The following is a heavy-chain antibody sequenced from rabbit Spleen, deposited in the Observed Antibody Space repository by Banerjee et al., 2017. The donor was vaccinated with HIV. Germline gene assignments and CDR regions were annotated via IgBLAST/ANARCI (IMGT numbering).Heavy chain of an antibody. V-gene: IGHV1S45*01. CDR3: ARDTSSSFSSYGMDL. D-gene: IGHD1-1*01. Sequence: EQLEESGGGLVKPEGSLTLTCKASGVSLNDKDVMCWVRQAPGKGLEWIACIELVGSGFTYFASWARGRFTISKTSSTTVTLQMTGLTAADTATYFCARDTSSSFSSYGMDLWGQGTLVTVS. J-gene: IGHJ6*01. CDR1: GVSLNDKDV. CDR2: IELVGSGFT.